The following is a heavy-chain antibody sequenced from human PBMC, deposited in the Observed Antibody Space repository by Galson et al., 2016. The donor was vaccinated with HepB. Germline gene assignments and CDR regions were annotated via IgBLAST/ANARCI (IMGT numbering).Heavy chain of an antibody. CDR2: IWYDGSNT. J-gene: IGHJ4*02. CDR1: GFTFSSYA. V-gene: IGHV3-33*01. CDR3: TRDDHQFQFDY. D-gene: IGHD2-21*01. Sequence: SLRLSCAASGFTFSSYAMHWVRQAPGKGLEWVAVIWYDGSNTYYADSVKGRFTISRDNSKNTLYLELNSLRAEDTAIYYCTRDDHQFQFDYWGRGTLVIVSS.